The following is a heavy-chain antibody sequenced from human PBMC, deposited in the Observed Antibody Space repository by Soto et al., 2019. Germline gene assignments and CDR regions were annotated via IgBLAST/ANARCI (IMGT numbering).Heavy chain of an antibody. D-gene: IGHD3-22*01. V-gene: IGHV3-13*01. CDR1: GFTFSIYD. Sequence: WGSLRISCASSGFTFSIYDMHWVRQATGKGLEWVSAIGTAGDTYYPGSVKGRFTISRENAKNSLYLQMNSLRAGDTAVYYCARTYYYDSSGYYHYKLDAFDIWGQGTMVTGSS. CDR3: ARTYYYDSSGYYHYKLDAFDI. CDR2: IGTAGDT. J-gene: IGHJ3*02.